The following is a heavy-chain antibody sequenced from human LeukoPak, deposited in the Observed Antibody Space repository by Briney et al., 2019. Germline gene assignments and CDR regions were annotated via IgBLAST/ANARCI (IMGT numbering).Heavy chain of an antibody. CDR2: IYPGDSDT. CDR3: ASISSGSLSAFDY. D-gene: IGHD6-19*01. CDR1: GYSFTSYW. V-gene: IGHV5-51*01. Sequence: GESLKISCKGSGYSFTSYWIGWVRQMPGKGLEWMGIIYPGDSDTRYSPTFQGQVTISADKSISTAYLQWSSLKASDTAMYYCASISSGSLSAFDYWGQGTLVTVSS. J-gene: IGHJ4*02.